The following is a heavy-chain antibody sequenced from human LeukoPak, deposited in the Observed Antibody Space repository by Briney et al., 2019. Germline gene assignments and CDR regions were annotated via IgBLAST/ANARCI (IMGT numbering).Heavy chain of an antibody. CDR3: AKGDDSSGYYYYFDY. J-gene: IGHJ4*02. V-gene: IGHV3-9*01. CDR2: ISWNSGSI. Sequence: GRSLRLSCAASGFTFDDYAMHWVRQAPGKGLEWVSGISWNSGSIGYADSVKGRFTISRDNAKNSLYLQMNSLRAEDTALYYCAKGDDSSGYYYYFDYWGQGTLVTVYS. D-gene: IGHD3-22*01. CDR1: GFTFDDYA.